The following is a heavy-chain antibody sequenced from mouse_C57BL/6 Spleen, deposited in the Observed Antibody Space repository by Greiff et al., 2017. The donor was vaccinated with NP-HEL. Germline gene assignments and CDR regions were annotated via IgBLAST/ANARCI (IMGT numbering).Heavy chain of an antibody. CDR1: GFNIKDDY. Sequence: QLQQSGAELVRPGASVKLSCTASGFNIKDDYMHWVKQRPEQGLEWIGWIDPENGDTEYASKFQGKATITADTSSNTAYLQLSSLTSEDTAVYYCTTATTVVAKGFDYWGQGTTLTVSS. CDR3: TTATTVVAKGFDY. V-gene: IGHV14-4*01. J-gene: IGHJ2*01. CDR2: IDPENGDT. D-gene: IGHD1-1*01.